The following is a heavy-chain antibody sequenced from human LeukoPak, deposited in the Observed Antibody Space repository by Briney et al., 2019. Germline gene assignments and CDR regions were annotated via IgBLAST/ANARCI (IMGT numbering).Heavy chain of an antibody. V-gene: IGHV1-46*01. CDR3: ARGSNAEYFQH. J-gene: IGHJ1*01. Sequence: ASVKVSCKASGYTFSSYYVHWVRQAPGQGLEWMGIINPSGGNTRNAQKFQGRVTMTRDTSTSTVYMELSSLRSEDTAVYYCARGSNAEYFQHWGQGTLVTASS. CDR1: GYTFSSYY. CDR2: INPSGGNT. D-gene: IGHD4-11*01.